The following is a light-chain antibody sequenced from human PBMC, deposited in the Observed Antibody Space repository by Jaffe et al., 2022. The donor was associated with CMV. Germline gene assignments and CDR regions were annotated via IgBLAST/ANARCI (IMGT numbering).Light chain of an antibody. CDR2: YDS. J-gene: IGLJ3*02. Sequence: SYVLTQPPSVSVAPGATARITCGGTNIGNQGVHWYQQMPGQAPVVVIYYDSERPSGIPERFSGSKSGNTATLTISRVEAGDEADYYCQVWDRSSDQVLFGGGAKLTVL. CDR1: NIGNQG. CDR3: QVWDRSSDQVL. V-gene: IGLV3-21*04.